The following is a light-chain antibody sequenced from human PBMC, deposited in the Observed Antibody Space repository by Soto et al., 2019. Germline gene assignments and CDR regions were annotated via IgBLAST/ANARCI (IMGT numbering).Light chain of an antibody. Sequence: QSALTQPPSASGSPGQSVTISCTGTSSDVGGYNYVSWFQQHPGKAPKLIIHEVNQRPSGVPDRFSGSKSDSTASLTISGLQAEDEADYYCCSYAGSYSYAFATGNKVTV. V-gene: IGLV2-8*01. CDR2: EVN. CDR3: CSYAGSYSYA. J-gene: IGLJ1*01. CDR1: SSDVGGYNY.